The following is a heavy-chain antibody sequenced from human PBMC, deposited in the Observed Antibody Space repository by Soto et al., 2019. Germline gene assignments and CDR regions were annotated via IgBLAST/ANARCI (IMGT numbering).Heavy chain of an antibody. CDR2: INHSGST. V-gene: IGHV4-34*01. J-gene: IGHJ6*02. Sequence: SETLSLTCAVYGGSFSGYYWSWIRQPPGKGLEWIGEINHSGSTNYNPSLKSRVTISVDTSKNQFSLKLSSVTAADTAVYYCARVIKSGDGYNYYYYYGMDVWGQGTTVTVSS. D-gene: IGHD5-12*01. CDR1: GGSFSGYY. CDR3: ARVIKSGDGYNYYYYYGMDV.